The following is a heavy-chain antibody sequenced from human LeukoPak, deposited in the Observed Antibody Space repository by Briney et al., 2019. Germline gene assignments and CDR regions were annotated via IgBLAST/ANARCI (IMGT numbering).Heavy chain of an antibody. CDR2: INPNSGGT. J-gene: IGHJ3*02. V-gene: IGHV1-2*04. CDR3: ARDGITDDAFDI. D-gene: IGHD3-10*01. Sequence: ASVKVSCTASGYTFTGYYMHWVRQDPGQGLEWMGWINPNSGGTNYAQKFQGWVTMTRDTSISTAYMELSRLRSDDTAVYYCARDGITDDAFDIWGQGTMVTVSS. CDR1: GYTFTGYY.